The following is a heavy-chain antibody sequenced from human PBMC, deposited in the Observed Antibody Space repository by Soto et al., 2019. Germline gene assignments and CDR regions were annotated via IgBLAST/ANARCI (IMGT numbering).Heavy chain of an antibody. D-gene: IGHD5-12*01. Sequence: QVQLVQSGAEVKKPGSSVKVSCKASGGTFSSYTISWVRQAPGQGLEWMGRIIPILGIANYAQKFQGRVTXTXDXSTRTAYMELSSRRSEDTAVYYCAREMATIGRDFDYWGQGTLVTVSS. CDR1: GGTFSSYT. J-gene: IGHJ4*02. CDR3: AREMATIGRDFDY. V-gene: IGHV1-69*08. CDR2: IIPILGIA.